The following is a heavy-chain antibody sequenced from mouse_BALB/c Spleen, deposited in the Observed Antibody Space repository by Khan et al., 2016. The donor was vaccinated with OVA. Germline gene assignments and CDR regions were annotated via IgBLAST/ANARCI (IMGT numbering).Heavy chain of an antibody. CDR3: ARNYDYDEGLAY. D-gene: IGHD2-4*01. CDR1: GFSLTTYG. Sequence: QVQLKESGPGLVQPSQSLSITCTASGFSLTTYGVHWVRQSPGKGLEWLGVIWSGGSTDYNAAFISRLSISKDNSKSQVFFKMNSLQANDTAIYYCARNYDYDEGLAYWGQGTLVTVSA. J-gene: IGHJ3*01. V-gene: IGHV2-2*02. CDR2: IWSGGST.